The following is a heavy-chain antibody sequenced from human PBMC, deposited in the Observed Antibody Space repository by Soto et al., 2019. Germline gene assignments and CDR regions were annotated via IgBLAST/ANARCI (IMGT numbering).Heavy chain of an antibody. J-gene: IGHJ6*02. CDR3: AKVSDIVVVPAAINYGMDV. CDR1: GFTFSSYG. V-gene: IGHV3-30*18. D-gene: IGHD2-2*01. CDR2: ISYDGSNK. Sequence: GGSLRLSCAASGFTFSSYGMHWVRQAPGKGLEWVAVISYDGSNKYYADSVKGRFTISRDNSKNTLYLQMNSLRAEDTAVYYCAKVSDIVVVPAAINYGMDVWGQGTTVTVSS.